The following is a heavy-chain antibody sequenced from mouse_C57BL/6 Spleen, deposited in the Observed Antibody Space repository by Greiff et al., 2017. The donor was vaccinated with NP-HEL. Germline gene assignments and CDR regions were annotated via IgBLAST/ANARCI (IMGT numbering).Heavy chain of an antibody. V-gene: IGHV5-4*03. D-gene: IGHD2-1*01. CDR1: GFTFSSYA. CDR3: ARGEGNFYDMDY. J-gene: IGHJ4*01. CDR2: ISDGGSYT. Sequence: EVKLVESGGGLVKPGGSLKLSCAASGFTFSSYAMSWVRQTPEKRLEWVATISDGGSYTYYPDNVKGRFTISRDNAKNNLYLQMSHLKSEDTAMYYCARGEGNFYDMDYWGRGTSVTVSS.